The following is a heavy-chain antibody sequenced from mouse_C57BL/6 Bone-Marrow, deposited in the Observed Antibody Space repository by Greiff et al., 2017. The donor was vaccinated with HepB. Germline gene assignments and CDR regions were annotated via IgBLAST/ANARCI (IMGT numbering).Heavy chain of an antibody. J-gene: IGHJ4*01. D-gene: IGHD2-12*01. CDR1: GFTFSSYA. Sequence: EVQVVESGGGLVKPGGSLKLSCAASGFTFSSYAMSWVRQTPEKRLEWVATISDGGSYTYYPDNVKGRFTISRDNAKNNLYLQMSHLKSEDTAMYYCSIVYYSSMGDYAMDYWGQGTSVTVSS. CDR3: SIVYYSSMGDYAMDY. CDR2: ISDGGSYT. V-gene: IGHV5-4*01.